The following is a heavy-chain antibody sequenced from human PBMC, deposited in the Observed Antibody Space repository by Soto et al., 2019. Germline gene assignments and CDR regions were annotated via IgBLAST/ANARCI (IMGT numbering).Heavy chain of an antibody. D-gene: IGHD5-18*01. J-gene: IGHJ4*02. CDR3: AKEEDTAMVTLDY. V-gene: IGHV3-30*18. CDR2: ISYDGSNK. CDR1: GFTFSSYG. Sequence: GVSLRLSCAASGFTFSSYGMHWVRQAPGKGLEWVAVISYDGSNKYYADSVKGRFTISRDNSKNTLYLQMNSLRAEDTAVYYCAKEEDTAMVTLDYWGQGTLVTVSS.